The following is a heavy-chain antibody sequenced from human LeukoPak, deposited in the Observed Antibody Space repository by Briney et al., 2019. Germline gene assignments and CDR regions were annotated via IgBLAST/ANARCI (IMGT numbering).Heavy chain of an antibody. V-gene: IGHV3-7*01. CDR2: IKQDGSDK. J-gene: IGHJ6*02. D-gene: IGHD6-19*01. Sequence: GGSLRLSCAASGFTFSSYWMSWVRQAPGKGPEWVANIKQDGSDKYYVDSVKGRFTISRDNAKNSLYLQMNKLRAEDTAVYYCARERLQYSSARSGYYGMDVWGQGTTVTVSS. CDR1: GFTFSSYW. CDR3: ARERLQYSSARSGYYGMDV.